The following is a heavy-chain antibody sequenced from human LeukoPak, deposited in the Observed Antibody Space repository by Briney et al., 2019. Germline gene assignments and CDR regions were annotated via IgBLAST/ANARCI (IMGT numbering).Heavy chain of an antibody. CDR1: GGSFSGYY. J-gene: IGHJ3*02. V-gene: IGHV4-34*01. CDR3: ARGSPGATRGAFDI. Sequence: PSETLSLTCAVYGGSFSGYYWSWIRQPPGKGLEWIGSIYYSGSTYYNPSLKSRVTISVDTSKNQFSLKLSSVTAADTAVYYCARGSPGATRGAFDIWGQGTMVTVSS. CDR2: IYYSGST. D-gene: IGHD2-15*01.